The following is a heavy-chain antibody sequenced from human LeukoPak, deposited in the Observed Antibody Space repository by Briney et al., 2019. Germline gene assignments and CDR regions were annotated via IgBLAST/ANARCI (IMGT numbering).Heavy chain of an antibody. CDR3: AKGPSGDFIYYFDN. CDR1: GFTFGSYG. V-gene: IGHV3-30*02. J-gene: IGHJ4*02. Sequence: GGSLRLSCAASGFTFGSYGMHWVRQAPGKGLEWVAFIRYDGSNKYYTDSVKGRFTISRDNSKNTLYLQMNSLRADDTAVYYCAKGPSGDFIYYFDNWGQGTLVTVSP. CDR2: IRYDGSNK. D-gene: IGHD2-21*02.